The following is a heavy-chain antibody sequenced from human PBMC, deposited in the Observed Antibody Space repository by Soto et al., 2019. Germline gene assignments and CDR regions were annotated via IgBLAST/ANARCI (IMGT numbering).Heavy chain of an antibody. Sequence: QAQLLQSGAEVRKPGSSVKVSCKASGGTSNNYAVSWVRQAPGQGLEWMGGIIPMFETVNYAQRFQGRLTIAADEATSTAYMELTSLTSADTAIYFCGRGLRTGNYGMDVWGQGTTVTVSS. CDR1: GGTSNNYA. CDR2: IIPMFETV. D-gene: IGHD2-15*01. CDR3: GRGLRTGNYGMDV. J-gene: IGHJ6*02. V-gene: IGHV1-69*01.